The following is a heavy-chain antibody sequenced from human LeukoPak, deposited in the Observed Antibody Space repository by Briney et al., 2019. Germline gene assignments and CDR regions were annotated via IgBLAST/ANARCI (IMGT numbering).Heavy chain of an antibody. V-gene: IGHV1-2*02. Sequence: GASVTVSCKASGYTFTGYYMHWVRQAPGQGLEWMGWINPNSGGTNYAQKFQGRVTMTRDTSISTAYMELSRLRSDDTAVYYCARVERTGTTKDNWFDPWGQGTLVTVSS. J-gene: IGHJ5*02. CDR2: INPNSGGT. CDR3: ARVERTGTTKDNWFDP. D-gene: IGHD1-7*01. CDR1: GYTFTGYY.